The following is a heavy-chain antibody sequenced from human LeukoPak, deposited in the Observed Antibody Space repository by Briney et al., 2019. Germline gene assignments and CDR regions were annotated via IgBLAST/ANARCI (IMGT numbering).Heavy chain of an antibody. V-gene: IGHV1-2*02. D-gene: IGHD5-18*01. J-gene: IGHJ4*02. CDR3: ARLDGYSYGSGY. CDR2: INPNSGGT. CDR1: GYTFTGYY. Sequence: ASVKVSCKASGYTFTGYYMHWVRQAPGQGLEWMGWINPNSGGTNYAQKFQGRVTITADKSTSTAYMELSSLRSEDTAVYYCARLDGYSYGSGYWGQGTLVTVSS.